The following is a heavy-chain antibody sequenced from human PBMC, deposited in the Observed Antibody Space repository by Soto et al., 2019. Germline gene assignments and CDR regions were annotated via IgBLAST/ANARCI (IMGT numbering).Heavy chain of an antibody. CDR3: ATSSRVLAAMRDYYYGMDV. Sequence: SETLSLTCAVYGGSFSGYYWSWIRQPPGKGLEWIGEINHSGSTNYNPSLKSRVTISVDTSKNQFSLKLSSVTAADTAVYSCATSSRVLAAMRDYYYGMDVWGQGTTVPVSS. D-gene: IGHD2-2*01. J-gene: IGHJ6*02. V-gene: IGHV4-34*01. CDR1: GGSFSGYY. CDR2: INHSGST.